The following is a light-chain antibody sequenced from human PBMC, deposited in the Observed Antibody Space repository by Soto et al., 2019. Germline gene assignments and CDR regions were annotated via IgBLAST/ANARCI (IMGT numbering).Light chain of an antibody. CDR2: GAS. Sequence: EIVLTQSPGTLCLSPGERATLSCRASQSVSSSYLSWYHQKPGQAPRLLIYGASSRATGIPDSFSGSASGTDSTLTISRLEPEDFVVYYCHHYGTAPRSFGQETKV. CDR1: QSVSSSY. CDR3: HHYGTAPRS. J-gene: IGKJ1*01. V-gene: IGKV3-20*01.